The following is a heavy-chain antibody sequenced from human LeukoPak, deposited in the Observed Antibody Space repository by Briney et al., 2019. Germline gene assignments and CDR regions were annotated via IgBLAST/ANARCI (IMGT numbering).Heavy chain of an antibody. CDR2: ISYDGSNK. CDR1: GFTFSSYG. V-gene: IGHV3-30*18. J-gene: IGHJ5*02. CDR3: AKNTAMVTGENWFDP. Sequence: TGGSLRLSCAASGFTFSSYGMHWVRQAPGKGLEWVAVISYDGSNKYYADSVKGRFTISRDNSKNTLYLQMNSLRAEDTAVYYCAKNTAMVTGENWFDPWGQGTLVTVSS. D-gene: IGHD5-18*01.